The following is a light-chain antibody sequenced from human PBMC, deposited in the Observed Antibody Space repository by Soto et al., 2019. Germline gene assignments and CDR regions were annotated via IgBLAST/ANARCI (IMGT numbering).Light chain of an antibody. J-gene: IGLJ2*01. CDR3: SSYTSSSTVL. Sequence: QSALTQPASVSGSPGQSITISCTGTSSDVGGYNYVCWYQQHPGKAPQLIIYDVTNRPSGVSNRFSGSKSGNTASLSISGLQAEDEADYYCSSYTSSSTVLFGGGTKVTVL. CDR1: SSDVGGYNY. V-gene: IGLV2-14*01. CDR2: DVT.